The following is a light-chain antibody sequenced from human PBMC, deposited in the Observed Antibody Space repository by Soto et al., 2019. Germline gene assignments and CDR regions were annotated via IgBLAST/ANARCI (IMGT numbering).Light chain of an antibody. CDR2: EVS. J-gene: IGLJ1*01. Sequence: QSVLTQPASVSGSPGQSITISCTGTSSDVGSYNLVSWYQQHPGKAPKLMIYEVSKRPSGVSNRFSGYKSGNTASLTISGLQAEDEADYYCCSYAGSSTPYYVFGTGTKLTVL. CDR1: SSDVGSYNL. CDR3: CSYAGSSTPYYV. V-gene: IGLV2-23*02.